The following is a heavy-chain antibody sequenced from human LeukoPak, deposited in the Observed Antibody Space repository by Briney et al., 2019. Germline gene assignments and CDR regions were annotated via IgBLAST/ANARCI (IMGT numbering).Heavy chain of an antibody. D-gene: IGHD6-19*01. CDR2: IYYTGST. CDR1: GGSSSSYF. Sequence: SETLSLTCTVSGGSSSSYFWSWIRQPPGKGLEGIGYIYYTGSTNYNPSLQSRVTISVDTSKNQFSLKLSSVTAADTAVYYCARRYSSGWYPGYFDYWGQGTLVTVSS. V-gene: IGHV4-59*08. CDR3: ARRYSSGWYPGYFDY. J-gene: IGHJ4*02.